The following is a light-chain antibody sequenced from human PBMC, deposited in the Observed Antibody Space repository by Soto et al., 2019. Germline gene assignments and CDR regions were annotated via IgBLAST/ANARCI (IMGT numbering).Light chain of an antibody. V-gene: IGKV3-15*01. J-gene: IGKJ4*01. Sequence: EVVMPQSPATLSVSPGEGVTLSCRANQGFGNTLAWYQHKPVQTPRLRIYGSSTMANGIPARFSGTRSGPEFTLTINSQQSDDFAIYYCQPYNNWPLTFGGGTKVESK. CDR3: QPYNNWPLT. CDR1: QGFGNT. CDR2: GSS.